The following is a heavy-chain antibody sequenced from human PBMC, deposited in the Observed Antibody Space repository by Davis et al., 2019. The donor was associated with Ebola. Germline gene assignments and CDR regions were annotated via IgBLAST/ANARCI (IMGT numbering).Heavy chain of an antibody. CDR1: GGTFSSYA. CDR3: ARDGGRGLYYYYYGMDV. V-gene: IGHV1-69*13. D-gene: IGHD4-23*01. CDR2: IIPIFGTA. Sequence: AASVKVSCKASGGTFSSYAISWVRQAPGQGLEWVGGIIPIFGTANYAQKFQGRVTITADESTSTAYMELSSLRSEDTAVYYCARDGGRGLYYYYYGMDVWGQGTTVTVSS. J-gene: IGHJ6*02.